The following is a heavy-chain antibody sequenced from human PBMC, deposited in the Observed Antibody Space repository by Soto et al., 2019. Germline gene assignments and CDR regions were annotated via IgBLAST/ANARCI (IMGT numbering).Heavy chain of an antibody. CDR3: ATRHTDILPGLGT. CDR2: IVVGSGNT. J-gene: IGHJ5*01. Sequence: VRLTRGQRLEWIGWIVVGSGNTNYAQKFQERVTITRDMSTSTAYMELSSLRSEDTAVYYCATRHTDILPGLGTSGQ. V-gene: IGHV1-58*01. D-gene: IGHD3-9*01.